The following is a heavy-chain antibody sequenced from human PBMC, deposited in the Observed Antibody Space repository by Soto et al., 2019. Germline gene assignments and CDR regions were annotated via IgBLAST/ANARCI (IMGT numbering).Heavy chain of an antibody. Sequence: QVHLVQSGAEVKKPGASVKVSCKASGYTFTSYGITWVRQAPGQGLEWMGWISAHNGNTHYAQKLQGRVIVTRDTSTSTGYMELRGLISDDTAVYYCARGRYGDYWGQGALVTVSS. D-gene: IGHD1-1*01. CDR3: ARGRYGDY. CDR2: ISAHNGNT. J-gene: IGHJ4*02. V-gene: IGHV1-18*01. CDR1: GYTFTSYG.